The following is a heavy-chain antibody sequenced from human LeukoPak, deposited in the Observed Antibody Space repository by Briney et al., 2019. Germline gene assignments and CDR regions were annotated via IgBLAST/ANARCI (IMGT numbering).Heavy chain of an antibody. V-gene: IGHV3-21*01. CDR2: ISSRSSYI. CDR3: AKGSKLVLFTRDHCMDV. CDR1: GFTFSTYT. D-gene: IGHD3-22*01. Sequence: GGSLRLSCAASGFTFSTYTMNWVRQAPGKGLEWVSSISSRSSYIYYADSVKGRFTISRDNSKNTLYLQMNSLRVEDTAVYYCAKGSKLVLFTRDHCMDVWGKGTTVTISS. J-gene: IGHJ6*03.